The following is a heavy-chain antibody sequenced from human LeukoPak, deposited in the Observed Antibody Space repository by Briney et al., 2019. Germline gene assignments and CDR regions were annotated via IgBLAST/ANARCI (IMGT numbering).Heavy chain of an antibody. J-gene: IGHJ4*02. CDR2: IYYSGST. V-gene: IGHV4-59*01. D-gene: IGHD5-18*01. CDR3: ARGPGGYSYGYFDY. Sequence: PSETLSLTCTVSGGSISSYYWSWIRQPPGKGLEWIGYIYYSGSTNYNPSLKSRVTISVDTSKNQFSLKLSSVTAADTAVYYCARGPGGYSYGYFDYWGQGTLVTVSS. CDR1: GGSISSYY.